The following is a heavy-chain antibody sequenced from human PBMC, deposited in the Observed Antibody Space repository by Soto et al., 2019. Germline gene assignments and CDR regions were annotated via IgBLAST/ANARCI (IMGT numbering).Heavy chain of an antibody. J-gene: IGHJ1*01. CDR3: AKGAYYYDSSGYSAEYFQH. CDR2: ISYDGSNK. Sequence: PGGSLRLSCAASGFTFSSYGMHWVRQAPGKGLEWVAVISYDGSNKYYADSVKGRFTISRDNSKNTLYLQMNSLRAEDTAVYYCAKGAYYYDSSGYSAEYFQHWGQGSLVTVSS. D-gene: IGHD3-22*01. V-gene: IGHV3-30*18. CDR1: GFTFSSYG.